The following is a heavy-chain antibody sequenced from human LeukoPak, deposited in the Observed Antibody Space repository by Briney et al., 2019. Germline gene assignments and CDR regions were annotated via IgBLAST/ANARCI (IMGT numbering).Heavy chain of an antibody. CDR3: ARDESLGDFWSGYFDALDI. CDR2: IKQDGSEK. Sequence: GGSLRLSCAVSGFTFSSYWMTWVRLAPGKGLEWVANIKQDGSEKYYVDSVKGRFTISRDNAKNSLYLQLNSLRAEDTAVYYCARDESLGDFWSGYFDALDIWGQGTMVTVSS. D-gene: IGHD3-3*01. J-gene: IGHJ3*02. V-gene: IGHV3-7*01. CDR1: GFTFSSYW.